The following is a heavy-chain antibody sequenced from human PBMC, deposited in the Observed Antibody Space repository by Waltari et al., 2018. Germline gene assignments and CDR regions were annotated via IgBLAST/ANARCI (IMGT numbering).Heavy chain of an antibody. V-gene: IGHV1-69*04. J-gene: IGHJ4*02. Sequence: QVQLVQSGAEVKKPGSSVKVSCKASGGTFSSYAISWVRQAPGQGLECRGRSIPIFGKANYAQNVQGRVTITADKSTSTAYMELSSLRSEDTAVYYCARDSPEYCSGGSCYLIDYWGQGTLVTVSS. CDR2: SIPIFGKA. CDR1: GGTFSSYA. CDR3: ARDSPEYCSGGSCYLIDY. D-gene: IGHD2-15*01.